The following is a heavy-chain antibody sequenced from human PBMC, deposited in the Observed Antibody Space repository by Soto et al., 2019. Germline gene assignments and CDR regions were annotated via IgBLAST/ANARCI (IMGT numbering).Heavy chain of an antibody. D-gene: IGHD3-10*02. CDR1: GGTIIDYY. CDR3: ARGRGISMIGNWFDP. J-gene: IGHJ5*02. Sequence: SETLSLTWTVAGGTIIDYYCSWILKHTGKGLEWIGEINHSGSTNYNPSLKSRVTISVDTSKNQFSLKLSSVTAADTAVYYCARGRGISMIGNWFDPWGQRTLVTVSP. CDR2: INHSGST. V-gene: IGHV4-34*01.